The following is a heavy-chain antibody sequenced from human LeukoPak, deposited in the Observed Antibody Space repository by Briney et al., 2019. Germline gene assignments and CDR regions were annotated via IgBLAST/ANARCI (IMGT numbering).Heavy chain of an antibody. CDR1: GGSISSYY. CDR2: IYYSGST. V-gene: IGHV4-59*01. Sequence: SETLSLTCTVSGGSISSYYWGWIRQPPGKGLEWIGYIYYSGSTNYNPSLKSRVTISVDTSKNQFSLKLSSVTAADTAVYYCARMDYYYYYMDVWGKGTTVTVSS. J-gene: IGHJ6*03. CDR3: ARMDYYYYYMDV.